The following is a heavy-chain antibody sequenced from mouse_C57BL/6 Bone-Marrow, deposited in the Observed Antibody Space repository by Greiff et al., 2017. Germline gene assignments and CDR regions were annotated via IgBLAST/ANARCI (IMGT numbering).Heavy chain of an antibody. CDR3: ARWPYYYGSSYVRFAY. CDR1: GYTFTSYW. V-gene: IGHV1-64*01. Sequence: QVQLQQPGAELVKPGASVKLSCKASGYTFTSYWMHWVKQRPGQGLEWIGMIHPNSGSTNYNEKFKSKATLTVDKSSSTAYMQLSSLTSEDSAVYYCARWPYYYGSSYVRFAYWGHEALVTVSA. J-gene: IGHJ3*01. CDR2: IHPNSGST. D-gene: IGHD1-1*01.